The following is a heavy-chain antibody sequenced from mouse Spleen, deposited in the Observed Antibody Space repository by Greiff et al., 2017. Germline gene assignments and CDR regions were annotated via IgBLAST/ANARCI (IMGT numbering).Heavy chain of an antibody. D-gene: IGHD2-1*01. CDR1: GYTFTSYW. CDR3: ARSTGPHFDY. J-gene: IGHJ2*01. CDR2: IHPNSGST. V-gene: IGHV1-64*01. Sequence: QVQLKESGAELVKPGASVKLSCKASGYTFTSYWMHWVKQRPGQGLEWIGMIHPNSGSTNYNEKFKSKATLTVDKSSSTAYMQLSSLTSEDSAVYYCARSTGPHFDYWGQGTTLTVSS.